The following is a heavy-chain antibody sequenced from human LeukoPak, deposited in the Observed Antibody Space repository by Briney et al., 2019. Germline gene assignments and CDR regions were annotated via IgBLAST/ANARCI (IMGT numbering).Heavy chain of an antibody. D-gene: IGHD6-13*01. CDR3: ASGSGQQLVHIAEYFQH. CDR1: GGTFSSYA. V-gene: IGHV1-69*04. CDR2: IIPILGIA. J-gene: IGHJ1*01. Sequence: SVEVSCKASGGTFSSYAISWVRQAPGQGLEWMGRIIPILGIANYAQKFQGRVTITADKSTSTAYMELSSLRSEDTAVYYCASGSGQQLVHIAEYFQHWGQGTLVTVSS.